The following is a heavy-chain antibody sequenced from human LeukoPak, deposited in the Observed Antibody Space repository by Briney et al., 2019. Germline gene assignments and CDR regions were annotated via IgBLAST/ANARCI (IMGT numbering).Heavy chain of an antibody. D-gene: IGHD6-13*01. CDR3: ARDRLGIAAAAADY. CDR2: ISYDGSNK. J-gene: IGHJ4*02. V-gene: IGHV3-30-3*01. Sequence: GSLRLSCAASGFTFSSYAMHWVRQAPGKGLEWVAVISYDGSNKYYADSVKGRFTISRDNSKNTLYLQMNSLRAEDTAVYYCARDRLGIAAAAADYWGQGTLVTVSS. CDR1: GFTFSSYA.